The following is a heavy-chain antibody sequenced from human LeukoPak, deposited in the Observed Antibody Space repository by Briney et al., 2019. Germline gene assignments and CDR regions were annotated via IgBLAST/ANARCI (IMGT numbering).Heavy chain of an antibody. CDR2: IYYSGST. J-gene: IGHJ3*02. CDR3: ASKSERFLETGAFDI. V-gene: IGHV4-59*01. CDR1: GVSISSYY. Sequence: LETLSLTCTVSGVSISSYYWSWIRQPPGKGLEWIGYIYYSGSTNYNPSLESRVTISVDTSKNQFSLRLSSVTAADTAVYFCASKSERFLETGAFDIWGQGTMVTVSS. D-gene: IGHD3-3*01.